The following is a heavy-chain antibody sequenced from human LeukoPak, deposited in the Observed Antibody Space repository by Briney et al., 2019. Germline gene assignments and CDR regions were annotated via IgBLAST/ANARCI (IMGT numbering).Heavy chain of an antibody. D-gene: IGHD3-22*01. V-gene: IGHV1-18*04. CDR1: GYTFTGYY. CDR2: ISAYNGNT. Sequence: ASVKVSCKASGYTFTGYYIHWVRQAPGQGLEWMGWISAYNGNTNYAQKLQGRVTMTTDTSTSTAYMELRSLRSDDTAVYYCARDPDSAPYYYDSSGDDALDPWGQGTLVTVSS. CDR3: ARDPDSAPYYYDSSGDDALDP. J-gene: IGHJ5*02.